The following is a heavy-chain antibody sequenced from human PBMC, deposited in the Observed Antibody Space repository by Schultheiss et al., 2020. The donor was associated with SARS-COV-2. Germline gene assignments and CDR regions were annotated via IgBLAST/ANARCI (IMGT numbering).Heavy chain of an antibody. CDR1: GFTFSSYA. CDR3: ARDGAPNGNWFDP. J-gene: IGHJ5*02. Sequence: GGSLRLSCAASGFTFSSYAMSWVRQAPGKGLEWVSAISSSSSYIYYADSVKGRFTISRDNAKNSLYLQMNSLRAEDTAVYYCARDGAPNGNWFDPWGQGTLVTVSS. CDR2: ISSSSSYI. V-gene: IGHV3-21*01. D-gene: IGHD3-16*01.